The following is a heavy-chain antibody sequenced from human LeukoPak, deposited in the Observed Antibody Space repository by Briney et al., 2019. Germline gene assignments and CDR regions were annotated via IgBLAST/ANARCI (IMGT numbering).Heavy chain of an antibody. V-gene: IGHV1-69*05. D-gene: IGHD1-1*01. CDR2: IIPIFGTA. CDR1: GGTFSSYA. J-gene: IGHJ6*03. Sequence: SVKVSCKASGGTFSSYAISWVRQAPGQGLEWMGRIIPIFGTANYAQKFQGRVTITTDESTSTAYMELSSLRSEDTAVYYCAGGQNWNPSLGYYYYMDVWGKGTTVTVSS. CDR3: AGGQNWNPSLGYYYYMDV.